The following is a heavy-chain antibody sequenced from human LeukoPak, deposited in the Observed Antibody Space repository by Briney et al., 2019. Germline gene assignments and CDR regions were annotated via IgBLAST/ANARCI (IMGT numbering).Heavy chain of an antibody. CDR1: GFTFSSYD. CDR3: ARASRFGELSF. CDR2: IGTAGDA. D-gene: IGHD3-16*02. Sequence: PGGSLRLSCAASGFTFSSYDMHWVRQATGEGLEWVSAIGTAGDAYYPGSVKGRFTISRENAKNSLYLQMNSLRAGDTAVYYCARASRFGELSFWGQGTLVTVSS. J-gene: IGHJ4*02. V-gene: IGHV3-13*01.